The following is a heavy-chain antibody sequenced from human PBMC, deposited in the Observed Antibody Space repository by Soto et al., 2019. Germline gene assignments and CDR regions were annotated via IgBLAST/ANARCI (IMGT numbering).Heavy chain of an antibody. CDR3: AKILRDGNNDYSYGMDV. D-gene: IGHD3-16*01. CDR2: ISFDGSNK. V-gene: IGHV3-30*18. Sequence: GGSLRLSCAASGFTFSRYGMHWVRQAPGKGLEWVAEISFDGSNKNYGDSVKGRFTISRDTSKNTLYLQMNRLRVEDTAVYYCAKILRDGNNDYSYGMDVWGQGTTVTVSS. J-gene: IGHJ6*02. CDR1: GFTFSRYG.